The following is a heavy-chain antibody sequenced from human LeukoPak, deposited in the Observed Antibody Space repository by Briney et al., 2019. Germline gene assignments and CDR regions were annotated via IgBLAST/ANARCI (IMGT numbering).Heavy chain of an antibody. CDR2: FYSRGST. CDR1: GGSISSHY. CDR3: ARAAATFDSSGYYLEYFQY. Sequence: PSETLSLTCTVSGGSISSHYWSWIRQPAGKGLEWIGRFYSRGSTNYNPSLKSRVTISVDTSKNQFSLKLSSVAAADTAVYYCARAAATFDSSGYYLEYFQYWGQGTPVTVSS. J-gene: IGHJ1*01. D-gene: IGHD3-22*01. V-gene: IGHV4-4*07.